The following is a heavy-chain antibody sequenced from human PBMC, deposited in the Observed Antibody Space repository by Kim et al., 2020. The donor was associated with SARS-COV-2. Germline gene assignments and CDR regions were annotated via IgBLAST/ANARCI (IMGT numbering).Heavy chain of an antibody. Sequence: PSLKSRVTISVDTSKNQFSLKLSSVTAADTAVYYCARETNSGSYSRTLGYWGQGTLVTVSS. D-gene: IGHD1-26*01. V-gene: IGHV4-30-2*05. J-gene: IGHJ4*02. CDR3: ARETNSGSYSRTLGY.